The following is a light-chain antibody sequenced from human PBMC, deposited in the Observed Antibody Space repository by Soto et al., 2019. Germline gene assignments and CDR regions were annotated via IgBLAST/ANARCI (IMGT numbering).Light chain of an antibody. CDR1: QSIISW. J-gene: IGKJ1*01. Sequence: DIQMTQSPSTLSASVGDRVTITCRASQSIISWLAWYQQKPGKAPKLLIYNASSGESGGPSRFSGSGSRTEFTLTIRRLPPDYFANYYCQQYNSYSTFGQGTKVEIK. CDR2: NAS. V-gene: IGKV1-5*03. CDR3: QQYNSYST.